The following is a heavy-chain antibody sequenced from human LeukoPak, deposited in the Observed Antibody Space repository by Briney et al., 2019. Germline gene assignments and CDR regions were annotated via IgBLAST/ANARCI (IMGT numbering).Heavy chain of an antibody. CDR3: AREDDYVWGSYRILDN. J-gene: IGHJ4*02. V-gene: IGHV1-2*02. D-gene: IGHD3-16*02. Sequence: ASVKVSCKASGYTFTCYYMHWVRQAPGQGLEWMGWINPNSGGTNHAQKFQGRVTMTRDTSISTAYMELSRLRSDDTAVYYCAREDDYVWGSYRILDNWGQGTLVTVSS. CDR2: INPNSGGT. CDR1: GYTFTCYY.